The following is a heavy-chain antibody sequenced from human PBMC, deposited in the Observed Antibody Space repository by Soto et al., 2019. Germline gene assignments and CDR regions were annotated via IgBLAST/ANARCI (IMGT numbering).Heavy chain of an antibody. V-gene: IGHV1-69*01. CDR1: RGTFTRYA. D-gene: IGHD5-18*01. CDR3: ARQNRDTPMVPFDV. J-gene: IGHJ4*02. CDR2: LVPQFGTP. Sequence: QVQLVQSGAEVKKPGSSVKVSCLASRGTFTRYAINWVRQAPGHGLEWLGALVPQFGTPNYAQKFQDRVTIVADESTNTTAMELRGLTSVDTAVYYCARQNRDTPMVPFDVWGQGTLVTVSS.